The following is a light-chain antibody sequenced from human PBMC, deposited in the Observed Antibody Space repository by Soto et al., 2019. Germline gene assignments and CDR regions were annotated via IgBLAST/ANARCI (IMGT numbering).Light chain of an antibody. CDR1: QSVSSIY. J-gene: IGKJ1*01. V-gene: IGKV3-20*01. Sequence: EIVFTQSPGTLSLSPGERATLSCRASQSVSSIYLAWYQQKPGQAPRLLIYGASSRATGIPDRFSGSGSGTDFTLTISRLEPEDFAVYYFQQYGSSPRTFGQGTKGDIK. CDR3: QQYGSSPRT. CDR2: GAS.